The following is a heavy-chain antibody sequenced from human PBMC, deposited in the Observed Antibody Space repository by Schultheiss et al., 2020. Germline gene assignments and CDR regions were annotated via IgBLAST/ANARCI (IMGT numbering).Heavy chain of an antibody. V-gene: IGHV3-23*01. D-gene: IGHD3/OR15-3a*01. CDR3: ARDWAGYTNWFDP. CDR1: GFTFSSYG. J-gene: IGHJ5*02. Sequence: GGSLRLSCAASGFTFSSYGMTWVRQAPGKGLEWIAAISTSGGSTDYADSVKGRFTISRDNSKNTLYLQMNSLRAEDTAVYYCARDWAGYTNWFDPWGQGTLVTGSS. CDR2: ISTSGGST.